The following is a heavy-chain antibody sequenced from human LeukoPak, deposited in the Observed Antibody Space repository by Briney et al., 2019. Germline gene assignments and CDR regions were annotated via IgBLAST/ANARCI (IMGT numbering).Heavy chain of an antibody. Sequence: PSETLSLTCAVSGGSISSGGYSWSWIRQPPGKGLEWIGYIYHSGSTYYNPSLKSRVTISVDRSKNHFSLKLRSVTAADTAVYYCARETRPDFWSGSFVGAFDIWGQGTMVTVSS. CDR1: GGSISSGGYS. CDR3: ARETRPDFWSGSFVGAFDI. V-gene: IGHV4-30-2*01. J-gene: IGHJ3*02. D-gene: IGHD3-3*01. CDR2: IYHSGST.